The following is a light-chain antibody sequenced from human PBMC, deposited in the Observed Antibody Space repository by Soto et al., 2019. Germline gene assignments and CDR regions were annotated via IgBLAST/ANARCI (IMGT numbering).Light chain of an antibody. CDR1: QDIANY. V-gene: IGKV1-9*01. CDR3: QQVNSYPLA. CDR2: ATS. J-gene: IGKJ4*01. Sequence: IQLTQSPSFLSASVGDRVTITCQASQDIANYLAWYQQKPGKAPKFLIYATSTFQSGVPSRFSGGGSGTEFTLTISSLQPEDFATYYCQQVNSYPLAFGGGTKVDIK.